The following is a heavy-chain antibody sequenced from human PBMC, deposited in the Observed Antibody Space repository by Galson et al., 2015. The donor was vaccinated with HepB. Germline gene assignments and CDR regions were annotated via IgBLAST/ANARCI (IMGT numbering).Heavy chain of an antibody. V-gene: IGHV3-64D*06. D-gene: IGHD6-13*01. CDR2: ISSNGGST. CDR3: VRGDAWQLVSPGYFQH. CDR1: GFTFSSYA. Sequence: SLRLSCAASGFTFSSYAMHWVRQAPGKGLEYVSAISSNGGSTYYADSVKGRFTISRDNSKNTLYLQMSSLRAEDTAVYYCVRGDAWQLVSPGYFQHWGQGTLVTVSS. J-gene: IGHJ1*01.